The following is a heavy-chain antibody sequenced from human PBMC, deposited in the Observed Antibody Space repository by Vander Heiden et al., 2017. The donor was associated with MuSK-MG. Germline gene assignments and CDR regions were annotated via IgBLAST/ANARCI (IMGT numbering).Heavy chain of an antibody. Sequence: QLQLRESAPGLVKPSETLSLTCTVSGGPTSSSSHYWGWIRQPPGKGVEWIGSIYYCGGTYYSPSLKSRVTISVDTSKNQFSLKLSSVTAADTAVYYCARLYEFLDPWGQGTLVTVSS. V-gene: IGHV4-39*01. CDR3: ARLYEFLDP. CDR2: IYYCGGT. CDR1: GGPTSSSSHY. J-gene: IGHJ5*02. D-gene: IGHD2-2*02.